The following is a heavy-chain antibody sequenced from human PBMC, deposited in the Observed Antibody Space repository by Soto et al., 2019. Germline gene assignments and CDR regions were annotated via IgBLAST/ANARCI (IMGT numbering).Heavy chain of an antibody. CDR1: GFSFTYHG. Sequence: QVQLVESGGTVVQPGRSLRLSCAASGFSFTYHGMHWVRQAPGRGLEWVAHLWAGGNFAYYSYSVNGRFTISSDRSTNTLYLQMNSLGVEDTAVYYCTRDAQELANYGMDFWGQGTTVTVSS. CDR2: LWAGGNFA. J-gene: IGHJ6*02. D-gene: IGHD3-10*01. CDR3: TRDAQELANYGMDF. V-gene: IGHV3-33*01.